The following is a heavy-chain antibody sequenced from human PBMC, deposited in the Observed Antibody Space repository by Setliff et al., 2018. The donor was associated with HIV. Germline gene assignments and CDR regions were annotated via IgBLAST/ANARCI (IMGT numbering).Heavy chain of an antibody. CDR2: ISGSSSYT. D-gene: IGHD3-10*01. CDR3: SSHYGSGTSH. Sequence: AGGSLRLSCAASGFTFSDYYMTWIRQAPGKGLEWVSYISGSSSYTNYADPVKGRFTISRDNAKNSLYLQMNSLRAEDTAVYYCSSHYGSGTSHWGQGTLVTVSS. V-gene: IGHV3-11*03. J-gene: IGHJ4*02. CDR1: GFTFSDYY.